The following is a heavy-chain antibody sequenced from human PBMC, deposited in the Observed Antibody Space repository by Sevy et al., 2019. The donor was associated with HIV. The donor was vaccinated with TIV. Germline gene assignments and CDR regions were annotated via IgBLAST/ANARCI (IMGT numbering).Heavy chain of an antibody. D-gene: IGHD6-19*01. V-gene: IGHV3-74*01. CDR1: GFTFSTHW. CDR2: INRDESTT. CDR3: ARGGYYSGWFYFDY. J-gene: IGHJ4*02. Sequence: GGSLRLSCAVSGFTFSTHWMHWVRQGPGEGLVWVARINRDESTTNYADSVKGRFTFSRDNAKNTLYLQLNSLRAEDTAVYFCARGGYYSGWFYFDYWGQGTLVTVSS.